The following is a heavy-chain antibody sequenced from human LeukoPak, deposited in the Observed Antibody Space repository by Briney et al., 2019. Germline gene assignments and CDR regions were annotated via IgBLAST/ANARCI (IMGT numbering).Heavy chain of an antibody. CDR3: ARPRRSGSYDAFDI. Sequence: SVKGRFTISRDNAKNSLYLQMNSLRAEDTAVYYCARPRRSGSYDAFDIWGQGTMVTVSS. D-gene: IGHD1-26*01. V-gene: IGHV3-21*01. J-gene: IGHJ3*02.